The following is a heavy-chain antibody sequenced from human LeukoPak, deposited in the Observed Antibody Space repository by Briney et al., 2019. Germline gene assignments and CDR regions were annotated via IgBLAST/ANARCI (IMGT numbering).Heavy chain of an antibody. CDR2: INQDGSEK. CDR1: GFTFSSYW. CDR3: ARAGVLWFGESKFDY. D-gene: IGHD3-10*01. V-gene: IGHV3-7*03. J-gene: IGHJ4*02. Sequence: GGSLRLSCAASGFTFSSYWMSWVRQAPGKRLEWVANINQDGSEKYHVDSVKGRFTISRDNAKNSLYLQMNSLRVEDTAVYYCARAGVLWFGESKFDYWGQGTLVTVSS.